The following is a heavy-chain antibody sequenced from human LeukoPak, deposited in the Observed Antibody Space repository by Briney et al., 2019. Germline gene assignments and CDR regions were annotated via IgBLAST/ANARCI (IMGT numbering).Heavy chain of an antibody. CDR1: GFTFSSYA. CDR2: ISYDGSNK. V-gene: IGHV3-30-3*01. J-gene: IGHJ4*02. CDR3: AKDPPNDY. Sequence: GGSLRLSCAASGFTFSSYAMHWVRQAPGKGLEWVALISYDGSNKYYADSVKGRFTISRDNSKNTLYLQMNSLRAEDTAVYYCAKDPPNDYWGQGTLVTVSS.